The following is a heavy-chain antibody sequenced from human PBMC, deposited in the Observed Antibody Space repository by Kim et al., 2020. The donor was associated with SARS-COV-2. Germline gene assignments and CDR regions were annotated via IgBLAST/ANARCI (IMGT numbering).Heavy chain of an antibody. CDR1: GFTFSSYG. V-gene: IGHV3-33*06. J-gene: IGHJ4*02. Sequence: GGSLRLSCAASGFTFSSYGMHWVRQAPGKGLEWVAVIWYDGSNKYYADSVKGRFTISRDNSKNTLYLQMNSLRAEDTAVYYCAKAREAYSSGWAGGAHFDYWGQGTLVTVSP. D-gene: IGHD6-19*01. CDR2: IWYDGSNK. CDR3: AKAREAYSSGWAGGAHFDY.